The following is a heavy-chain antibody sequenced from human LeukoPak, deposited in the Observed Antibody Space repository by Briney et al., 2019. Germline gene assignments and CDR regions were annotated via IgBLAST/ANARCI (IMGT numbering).Heavy chain of an antibody. D-gene: IGHD3-22*01. CDR3: ASSGAISMIRNNWFDP. V-gene: IGHV3-21*01. CDR2: ISTRSGTYT. CDR1: GLTFSSYS. J-gene: IGHJ5*02. Sequence: KSGGSLRLSCAASGLTFSSYSFHWVRRAPGKGLEWVSSISTRSGTYTYYADSVKGRFIISRDNAKNSLYLQMNSLRSDDTAVYYCASSGAISMIRNNWFDPWGQGTLVTVSA.